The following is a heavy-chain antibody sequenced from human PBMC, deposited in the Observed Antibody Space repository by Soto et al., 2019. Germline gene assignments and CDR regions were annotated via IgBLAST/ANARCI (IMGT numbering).Heavy chain of an antibody. CDR3: ARDHRGGSRY. CDR1: GGTFSSYT. D-gene: IGHD2-15*01. CDR2: IIPILGIA. V-gene: IGHV1-69*08. J-gene: IGHJ4*02. Sequence: QVQLVQSGAEVKKPGSSVKVSCKASGGTFSSYTISWVRQAPGQGLEWMGRIIPILGIANYAQKFQGRVTITAGKSTSTSYMELSSLRSEDTAVYYCARDHRGGSRYWGQGTLVTVSS.